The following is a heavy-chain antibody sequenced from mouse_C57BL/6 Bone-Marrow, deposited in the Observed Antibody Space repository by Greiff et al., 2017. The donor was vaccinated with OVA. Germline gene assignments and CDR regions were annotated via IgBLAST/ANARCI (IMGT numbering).Heavy chain of an antibody. D-gene: IGHD3-3*01. J-gene: IGHJ2*01. CDR2: ISYDGSN. V-gene: IGHV3-6*01. CDR3: ARDQGLLY. Sequence: EVKLVESGPGLVKPSQSLSLTCSVTGYSITSGYYWNWIRQFPGNKLEWMGYISYDGSNNYNPSLKNRISITRDTSKNQFFLKLNSVTTEDTATYYCARDQGLLYWGQGTTLTVSS. CDR1: GYSITSGYY.